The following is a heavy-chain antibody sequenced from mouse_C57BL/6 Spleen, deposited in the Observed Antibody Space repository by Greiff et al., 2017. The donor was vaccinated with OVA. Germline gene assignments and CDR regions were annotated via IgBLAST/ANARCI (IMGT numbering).Heavy chain of an antibody. CDR1: GYTFTSYT. CDR3: AHLGTGNLYFDV. J-gene: IGHJ1*03. D-gene: IGHD3-3*01. V-gene: IGHV1-4*01. CDR2: INPSSGYT. Sequence: VQLQQSGAELASPGASVKMSCKASGYTFTSYTMHWVKQRPGQGLEWIGYINPSSGYTKYNQKFKDKATLTADKSSSTAYMQLSSLTSEDSAVYYCAHLGTGNLYFDVWGTGTTVTVSS.